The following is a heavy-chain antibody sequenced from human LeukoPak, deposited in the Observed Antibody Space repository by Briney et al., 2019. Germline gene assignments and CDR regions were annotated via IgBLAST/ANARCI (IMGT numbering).Heavy chain of an antibody. V-gene: IGHV4-34*01. J-gene: IGHJ2*01. CDR1: GGSFSGYY. CDR3: ARLRVGNGYSMDWYFDL. Sequence: KASETLSLTCAVYGGSFSGYYWSWIRQPPGKGLEWIGEINHSGSTNYNSSLKSRVTISVDTSKNQFSLKLSSVTAADTAVYYCARLRVGNGYSMDWYFDLWGRGTLVTVSS. CDR2: INHSGST. D-gene: IGHD5-18*01.